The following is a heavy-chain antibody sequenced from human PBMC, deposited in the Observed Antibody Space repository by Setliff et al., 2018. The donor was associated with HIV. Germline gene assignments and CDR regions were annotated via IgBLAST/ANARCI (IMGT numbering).Heavy chain of an antibody. CDR3: ARSNRGYDSRGFYRENWFDP. Sequence: GESLKISCKGSGYTFTNYWIGWVRQMPGKGLECMGIIYPGDSDTRYSPSFQGQVTISADKSISTAYLQWSSLKASDTAMYYCARSNRGYDSRGFYRENWFDPWGQGTQVTVSS. J-gene: IGHJ5*02. CDR1: GYTFTNYW. D-gene: IGHD3-22*01. CDR2: IYPGDSDT. V-gene: IGHV5-51*01.